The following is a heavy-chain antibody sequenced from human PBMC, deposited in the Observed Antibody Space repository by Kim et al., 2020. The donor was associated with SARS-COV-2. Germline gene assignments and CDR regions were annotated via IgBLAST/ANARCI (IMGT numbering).Heavy chain of an antibody. CDR1: GFTFSSFS. CDR2: ISLSSTYR. J-gene: IGHJ4*02. CDR3: ARDPGPGSTAYYFDY. Sequence: GGSLRLSCTASGFTFSSFSMNWVRQAPGKGLEWVSSISLSSTYRFYTESLKGRFTISRDNAKNSLYLQMDSLTAEDTAVYYCARDPGPGSTAYYFDYWVQGTLVTVSS. D-gene: IGHD1-1*01. V-gene: IGHV3-21*01.